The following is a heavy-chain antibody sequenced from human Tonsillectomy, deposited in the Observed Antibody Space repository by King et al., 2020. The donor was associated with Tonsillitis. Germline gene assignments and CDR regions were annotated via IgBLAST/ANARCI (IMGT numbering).Heavy chain of an antibody. D-gene: IGHD3/OR15-3a*01. CDR2: SRTKTKNYST. CDR1: ELSISDHY. V-gene: IGHV3-72*01. J-gene: IGHJ3*02. CDR3: VRVMDGGAFDI. Sequence: EVQLVESGGTLVQPGGSLRLSCAASELSISDHYMDWVRQAPGKGPEWVGRSRTKTKNYSTAYAASVDGRFTISRDDSKNSLYLQMNSLKTEDTAVYYCVRVMDGGAFDIWGQGTMVTVSS.